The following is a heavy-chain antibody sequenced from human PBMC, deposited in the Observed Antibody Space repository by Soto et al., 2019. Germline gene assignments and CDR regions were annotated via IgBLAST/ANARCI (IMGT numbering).Heavy chain of an antibody. CDR1: AFTVSSNY. Sequence: EVQLVESGGGLIQPGGSLRLSCAASAFTVSSNYMSWVRQAPGKGLEWVSVIYSGGSTYYADSVKGRFTISRDNSKNTLYLQMNSLRAEDTAVYYCARNYYDSGGGFDYWGQGTLVTVSS. D-gene: IGHD3-22*01. V-gene: IGHV3-53*01. CDR2: IYSGGST. CDR3: ARNYYDSGGGFDY. J-gene: IGHJ4*02.